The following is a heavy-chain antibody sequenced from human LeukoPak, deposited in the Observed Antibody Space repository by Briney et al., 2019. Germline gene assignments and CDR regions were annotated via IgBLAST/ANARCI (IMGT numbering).Heavy chain of an antibody. CDR1: GGTFSSYA. J-gene: IGHJ3*02. Sequence: ASVKVSCKASGGTFSSYAISWVRQAPGQGLEWMGWISAYNGNTNYAQKFQGRVTMTRDTSISTAYMELSRLRSDDTAVYYCARSGTIVVVPAAIRGGGAFDIWGQGTMVTVSS. D-gene: IGHD2-2*02. V-gene: IGHV1-18*01. CDR3: ARSGTIVVVPAAIRGGGAFDI. CDR2: ISAYNGNT.